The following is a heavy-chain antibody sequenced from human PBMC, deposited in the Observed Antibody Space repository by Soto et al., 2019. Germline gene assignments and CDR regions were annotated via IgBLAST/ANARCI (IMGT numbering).Heavy chain of an antibody. V-gene: IGHV3-30*18. J-gene: IGHJ6*02. CDR3: AKDIAAAASYYYYGMDV. Sequence: GGSLRLSCAASGFTFSSYGMHWVRQAPGKGLEWVAVISYDGSNKYYADSVKGRFTISRDNSKNTLYLQMNSLRAEDTAVYYCAKDIAAAASYYYYGMDVWGQGTTVTVSS. D-gene: IGHD6-13*01. CDR1: GFTFSSYG. CDR2: ISYDGSNK.